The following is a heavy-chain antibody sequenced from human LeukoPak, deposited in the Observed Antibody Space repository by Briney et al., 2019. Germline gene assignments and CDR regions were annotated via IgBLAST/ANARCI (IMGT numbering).Heavy chain of an antibody. J-gene: IGHJ3*02. D-gene: IGHD2-15*01. CDR2: IYYSGST. V-gene: IGHV4-61*01. CDR3: ARDPMAVAATLDAFDT. CDR1: GGSVSSGSYY. Sequence: SETLSLTCTVSGGSVSSGSYYWSWIRQPPGKGLEWIGYIYYSGSTNYNPSLKSRVTISVDTSKNQFSLKLSSVTAADTAVYYCARDPMAVAATLDAFDTWGQGTMVTVSS.